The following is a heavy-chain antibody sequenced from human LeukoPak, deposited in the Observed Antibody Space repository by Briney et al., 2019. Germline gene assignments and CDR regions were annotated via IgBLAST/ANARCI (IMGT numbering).Heavy chain of an antibody. CDR3: ARHEGVTGYYPLDY. J-gene: IGHJ4*02. CDR2: FYYSGST. Sequence: SETLSLTCTVSGGSISSNYWSWMRQPPGKGLEWIGYFYYSGSTTYNPSLKSRVTISVDTSRNQFSLKLSSVTAADTAIYYCARHEGVTGYYPLDYWGQGTRVTVSS. V-gene: IGHV4-59*08. D-gene: IGHD3-9*01. CDR1: GGSISSNY.